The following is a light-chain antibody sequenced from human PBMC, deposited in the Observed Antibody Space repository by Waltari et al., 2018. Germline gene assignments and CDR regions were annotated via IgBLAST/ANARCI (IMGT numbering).Light chain of an antibody. Sequence: VLTQSPGTLSLSPGERATLSCRASEDVSGSYVGWYQQRPGQAPSLLIYGESNRATGVPDRLSGSGSGTDFTLTINRLEPEDFAVYYCQHFARSVTFGRGTRVEFK. J-gene: IGKJ1*01. CDR1: EDVSGSY. CDR2: GES. CDR3: QHFARSVT. V-gene: IGKV3-20*01.